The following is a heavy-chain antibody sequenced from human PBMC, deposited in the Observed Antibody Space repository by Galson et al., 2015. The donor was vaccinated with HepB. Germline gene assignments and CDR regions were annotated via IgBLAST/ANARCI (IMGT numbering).Heavy chain of an antibody. V-gene: IGHV3-21*01. CDR3: ARGEAYSNSWYSDFDY. CDR2: ISSGSTYI. D-gene: IGHD6-13*01. CDR1: GFIFSDYS. Sequence: SLRLSCAASGFIFSDYSMNWVRQAPGKGLEWVSSISSGSTYIYYADSVKGRFTISRDNSKNSLCLQMNSLRAEDTAVYYCARGEAYSNSWYSDFDYWGQGTLVTVSS. J-gene: IGHJ4*02.